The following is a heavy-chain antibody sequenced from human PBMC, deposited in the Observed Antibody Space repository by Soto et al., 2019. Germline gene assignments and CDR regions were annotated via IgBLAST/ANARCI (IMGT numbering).Heavy chain of an antibody. CDR1: GFTFSDYG. CDR2: ISHDGSNK. Sequence: QVNLVESGGAGVQPGRSLRLPCAASGFTFSDYGMHGVRQAPAKGLEWVAAISHDGSNKFYGDSVKGRFTISRDNSKNTLLLQTDSLRDEDTAVYFCAKEARSRAVTATRVYGMDVWGQGTTVAVSS. D-gene: IGHD4-17*01. CDR3: AKEARSRAVTATRVYGMDV. J-gene: IGHJ6*02. V-gene: IGHV3-30*18.